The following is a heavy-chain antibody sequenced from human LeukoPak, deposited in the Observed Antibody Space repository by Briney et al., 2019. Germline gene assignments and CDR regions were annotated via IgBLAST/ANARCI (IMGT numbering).Heavy chain of an antibody. CDR1: GFTFSDHH. J-gene: IGHJ4*02. D-gene: IGHD6-19*01. CDR3: TRVLTAERGWYTFEF. Sequence: RPGGSLRLSCEGSGFTFSDHHMDWVRQAPGMGLEWVGRGPARNKPNSCSTQYAASVRGRFSISSDDSKNSLYLQIDSLRIEDTAMYYCTRVLTAERGWYTFEFWGQGVLVTVSS. V-gene: IGHV3-72*01. CDR2: GPARNKPNSCST.